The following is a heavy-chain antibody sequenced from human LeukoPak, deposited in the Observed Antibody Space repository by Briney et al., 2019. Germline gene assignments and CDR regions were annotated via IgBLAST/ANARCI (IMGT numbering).Heavy chain of an antibody. J-gene: IGHJ4*02. Sequence: PSETLSLTCTVSGGSFSSYYWSWIRQPPGKELEWIGYIYYSGSTDYNPSLKSRVTISVETSKNQFSLNLSSVTAADTAVYYCARGRLARSPYFDYWGQGTLVTVSS. CDR2: IYYSGST. CDR1: GGSFSSYY. V-gene: IGHV4-59*01. D-gene: IGHD6-19*01. CDR3: ARGRLARSPYFDY.